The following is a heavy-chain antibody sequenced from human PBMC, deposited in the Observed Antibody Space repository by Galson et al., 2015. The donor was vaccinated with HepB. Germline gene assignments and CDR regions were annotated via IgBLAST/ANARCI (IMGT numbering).Heavy chain of an antibody. Sequence: SLRLSCAASGFSFNAFWMSWVRQAPGKGLEWVAHMREDGSGIQYMDSVKGRFTISRDNAKNSLYLQMNSLGAEDTAVYYCARGHYGLDVWGQGTPVTVSS. D-gene: IGHD2-15*01. CDR1: GFSFNAFW. J-gene: IGHJ6*02. CDR3: ARGHYGLDV. V-gene: IGHV3-7*01. CDR2: MREDGSGI.